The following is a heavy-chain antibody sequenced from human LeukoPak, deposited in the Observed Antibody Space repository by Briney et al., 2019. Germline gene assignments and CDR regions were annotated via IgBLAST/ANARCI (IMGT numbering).Heavy chain of an antibody. CDR3: AKFGPARHDY. CDR2: ISYDGSNK. J-gene: IGHJ4*02. Sequence: PGGSLRLSCAASGFTFSSYGMHWVRQAPGKGLVWVAVISYDGSNKYYADSVKGRFTISRDNSKNTLYLQMNSLRAEDTAVYYCAKFGPARHDYWGQGTLVTVSS. D-gene: IGHD3-16*01. V-gene: IGHV3-30*18. CDR1: GFTFSSYG.